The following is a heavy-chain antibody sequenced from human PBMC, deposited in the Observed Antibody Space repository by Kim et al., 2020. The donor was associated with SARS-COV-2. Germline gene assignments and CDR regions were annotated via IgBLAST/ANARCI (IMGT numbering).Heavy chain of an antibody. V-gene: IGHV1-24*01. CDR1: GYTLTELS. J-gene: IGHJ6*02. CDR2: FDPEDGET. Sequence: ASVKVSCKVSGYTLTELSMHWVRQAPGKGLEWMGGFDPEDGETIYAQKFQGRVTMTEDTSTDTAYMELSSLRSEDTAVYYCATDRASIDCSGGSCYIGDYYYGMDVWGQGTTVTVSS. CDR3: ATDRASIDCSGGSCYIGDYYYGMDV. D-gene: IGHD2-15*01.